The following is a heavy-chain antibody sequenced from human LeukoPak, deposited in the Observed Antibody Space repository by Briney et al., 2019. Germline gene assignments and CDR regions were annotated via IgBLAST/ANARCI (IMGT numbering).Heavy chain of an antibody. Sequence: GGSLRLSCAASGFTFSSYAMSWVRQAPGKGLEWVSASSGSGGSTYYADSVKGRFTLSRDNSKNTLYLQMNSLRAEDTAIYYCAKSIQSLWYGMDDWGQGTTVTVSS. D-gene: IGHD5-24*01. J-gene: IGHJ6*02. CDR2: SSGSGGST. CDR1: GFTFSSYA. CDR3: AKSIQSLWYGMDD. V-gene: IGHV3-23*01.